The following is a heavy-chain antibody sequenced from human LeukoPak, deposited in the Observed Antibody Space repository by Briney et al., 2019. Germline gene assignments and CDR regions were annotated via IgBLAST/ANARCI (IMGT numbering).Heavy chain of an antibody. CDR2: ISSSSSYI. CDR3: ARPGPYVWASLGY. J-gene: IGHJ4*02. V-gene: IGHV3-21*01. D-gene: IGHD3-16*01. Sequence: GGSLRLSCAASGFTFSSYSMNWVRQAPGKGLEWVSSISSSSSYIYYADSVKGRFTISRDNAKNSLYLQMNSLRAEDTAVYYCARPGPYVWASLGYWGQGTLVTVSS. CDR1: GFTFSSYS.